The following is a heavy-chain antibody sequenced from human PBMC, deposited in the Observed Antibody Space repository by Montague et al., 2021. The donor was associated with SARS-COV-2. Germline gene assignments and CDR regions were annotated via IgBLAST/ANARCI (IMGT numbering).Heavy chain of an antibody. CDR3: ATTIYDYVWGTSGEVGY. Sequence: PALVKPTQTLTLTCTFSGFSLSTSGMCVSWIRQPPGKALEWLALIDWADDKYYSTSLKTRLTISKDTSKNQVVLTMTNMDPVDKATYYCATTIYDYVWGTSGEVGYGGQGTLVTVSS. D-gene: IGHD3-16*01. V-gene: IGHV2-70*01. CDR2: IDWADDK. J-gene: IGHJ4*02. CDR1: GFSLSTSGMC.